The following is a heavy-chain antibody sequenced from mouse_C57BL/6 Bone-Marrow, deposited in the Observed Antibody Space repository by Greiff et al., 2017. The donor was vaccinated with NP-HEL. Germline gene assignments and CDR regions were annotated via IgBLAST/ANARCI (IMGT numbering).Heavy chain of an antibody. CDR1: GYTFTSYW. V-gene: IGHV1-64*01. J-gene: IGHJ2*01. CDR2: IHPNSGST. CDR3: ARSLDYDVGPDY. Sequence: QVQLQQPGAELVKPGASVKLSCKASGYTFTSYWMHWVKQRPGQGLEWIGMIHPNSGSTNYNEKFKSKATLTVDKSSSTAYMQLSSLTSEDSAVYYCARSLDYDVGPDYWGQGTTLTVSS. D-gene: IGHD2-4*01.